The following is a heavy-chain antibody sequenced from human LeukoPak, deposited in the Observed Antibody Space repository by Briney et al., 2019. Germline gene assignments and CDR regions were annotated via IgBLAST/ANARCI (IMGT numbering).Heavy chain of an antibody. CDR3: ARGYTCGY. CDR1: GFTFSSYA. Sequence: SGGSLRLSCAGSGFTFSSYAMSWVRQAPGKGLEWVANIKEDGSEKNYADSVKGRFTISRDNAKNSLYLQMNSLRAEDTAVYYCARGYTCGYWGQGTLVIVSS. V-gene: IGHV3-7*04. D-gene: IGHD5-18*01. CDR2: IKEDGSEK. J-gene: IGHJ4*02.